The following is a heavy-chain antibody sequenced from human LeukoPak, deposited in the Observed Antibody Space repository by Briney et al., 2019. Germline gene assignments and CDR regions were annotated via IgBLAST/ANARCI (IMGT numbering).Heavy chain of an antibody. D-gene: IGHD3-10*02. CDR1: GFTFSNYW. V-gene: IGHV3-74*01. J-gene: IGHJ6*04. Sequence: GGSLRLSCAASGFTFSNYWMHWVRQAPGKGLVWVSRINSDGSSTNYADSVKGRFTISRDNAKNMLYLQMNSLRAEDTAIYYCAELGITMIGGVWGKGTTVTISS. CDR2: INSDGSST. CDR3: AELGITMIGGV.